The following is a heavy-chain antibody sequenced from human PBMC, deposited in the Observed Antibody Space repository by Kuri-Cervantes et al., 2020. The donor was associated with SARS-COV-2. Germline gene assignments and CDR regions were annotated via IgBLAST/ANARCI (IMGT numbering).Heavy chain of an antibody. V-gene: IGHV3-30*07. CDR2: ISYDGSNK. D-gene: IGHD1-1*01. J-gene: IGHJ4*02. CDR3: VRDGDHWNFDY. CDR1: GFTFSGHW. Sequence: GESLKISCAASGFTFSGHWIHWVRQAPGKGLEWVAVISYDGSNKYYADSVKGRFTISRDNAKNMLFLQMNSLRAEDTAVYYCVRDGDHWNFDYWGQGTLVTVSS.